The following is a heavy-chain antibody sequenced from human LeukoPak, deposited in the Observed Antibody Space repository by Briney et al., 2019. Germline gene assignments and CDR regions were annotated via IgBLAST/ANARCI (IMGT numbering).Heavy chain of an antibody. V-gene: IGHV3-23*01. J-gene: IGHJ5*02. CDR1: GFTFSSYA. CDR2: ISDSGGTT. Sequence: PGGSLRLSCAASGFTFSSYAMSWVHHAPGEGLEWVSAISDSGGTTYYADSVKGRFTISRDNSKNTLYLQMNSLRGEDTAVYYCAKLTRGYCSSTACPNWFDPRGQGTLVTVSS. CDR3: AKLTRGYCSSTACPNWFDP. D-gene: IGHD2-2*01.